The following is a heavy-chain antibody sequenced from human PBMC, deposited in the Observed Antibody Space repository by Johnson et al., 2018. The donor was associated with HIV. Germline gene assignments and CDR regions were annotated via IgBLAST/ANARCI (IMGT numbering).Heavy chain of an antibody. CDR2: ISYDGHNE. J-gene: IGHJ3*02. D-gene: IGHD3-3*01. Sequence: QVQLVESGGGVVQPGGSLRLSCAASEFIFSSYSMHWVRQAPGKGLEWVAVISYDGHNEYYADSVEGRFTVSRDNTKNTLYLQMNSLRADDTAIYYCALTESRFLEWLFRAFDICGQGTMVTVSS. V-gene: IGHV3-30*04. CDR1: EFIFSSYS. CDR3: ALTESRFLEWLFRAFDI.